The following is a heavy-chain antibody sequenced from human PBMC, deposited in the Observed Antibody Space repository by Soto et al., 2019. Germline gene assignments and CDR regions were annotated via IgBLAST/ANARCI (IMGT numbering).Heavy chain of an antibody. CDR3: TRGRGSGLNYYSGMAV. J-gene: IGHJ6*02. CDR2: INHSGST. Sequence: TSETLSLTCAVYGGSFSGYYWSWIRQPPGKGLEWIGEINHSGSTNYNPSLKSRVTISVDTSKNQFSLKLSSVTAADTAVYYCTRGRGSGLNYYSGMAVGAQGPTVTV. D-gene: IGHD6-25*01. CDR1: GGSFSGYY. V-gene: IGHV4-34*01.